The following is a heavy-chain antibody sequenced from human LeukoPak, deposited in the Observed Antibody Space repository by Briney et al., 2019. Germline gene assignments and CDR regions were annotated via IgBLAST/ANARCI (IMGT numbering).Heavy chain of an antibody. CDR1: GFTFSRYW. CDR3: EAAADDLDY. J-gene: IGHJ4*02. V-gene: IGHV3-74*01. Sequence: GGSLRLSCAASGFTFSRYWMHWVRQAPGKGLVWVSRINSDGSSTSYADSVKGRFTISRDNAKNTLYLQMNSLRAEDTAVYYCEAAADDLDYWGQGTLVTVSS. D-gene: IGHD6-13*01. CDR2: INSDGSST.